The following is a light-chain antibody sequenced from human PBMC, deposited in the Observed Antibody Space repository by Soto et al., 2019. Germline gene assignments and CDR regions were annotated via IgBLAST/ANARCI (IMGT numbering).Light chain of an antibody. J-gene: IGLJ3*02. CDR1: SSNIGAGHD. CDR3: QSYDSSLSGPVV. Sequence: QSVLTQPPSVSGAPGQRVTISCTGSSSNIGAGHDVHWYQQLPGTAPKLLISGNTNRPSGVPDRFSGSKSGTSASLAITGLQAEDEADYYCQSYDSSLSGPVVFGGGTKLTVL. V-gene: IGLV1-40*01. CDR2: GNT.